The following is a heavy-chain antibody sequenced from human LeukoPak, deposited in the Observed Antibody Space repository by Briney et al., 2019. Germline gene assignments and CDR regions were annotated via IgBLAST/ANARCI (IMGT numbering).Heavy chain of an antibody. J-gene: IGHJ5*02. D-gene: IGHD6-19*01. Sequence: SETLSLTCTVSGGSVSSGSYYWSWIRQPAGKGLEWIGRIYTSGSTNYNPSLKSRVTISVDTSKNQFSLRLSSVTAADTAVYYCARDAGRYSSGWYWFDPWGQGTLVTVSS. CDR1: GGSVSSGSYY. CDR3: ARDAGRYSSGWYWFDP. CDR2: IYTSGST. V-gene: IGHV4-61*10.